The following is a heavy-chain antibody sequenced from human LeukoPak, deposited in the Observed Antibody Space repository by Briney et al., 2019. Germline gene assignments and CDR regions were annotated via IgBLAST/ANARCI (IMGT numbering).Heavy chain of an antibody. D-gene: IGHD5-18*01. Sequence: NPSETLSLTCTVSGGSISSGSYYWSWIRQPAGKGLEWIGRIYTSGSTNYNPSLKSRVTISVDTSKNQFSLKLSSVTAADTAVYYCARRGPGYGKGPYWYFDLWGRGTLVTVSS. CDR3: ARRGPGYGKGPYWYFDL. J-gene: IGHJ2*01. CDR1: GGSISSGSYY. CDR2: IYTSGST. V-gene: IGHV4-61*02.